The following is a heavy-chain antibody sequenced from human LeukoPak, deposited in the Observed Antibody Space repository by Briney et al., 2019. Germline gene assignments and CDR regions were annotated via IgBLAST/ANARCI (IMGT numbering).Heavy chain of an antibody. J-gene: IGHJ4*02. V-gene: IGHV3-15*01. CDR3: AKAEGYCSGTWCFRWFDW. CDR1: GFTFSNAW. D-gene: IGHD2-15*01. Sequence: GGSLRLSCAASGFTFSNAWMSWVRQAPGKGLEWVGHIKSKTDGGTTDYAAPVKARFTISRDDSKNTLHLQMSSLKTEDTAVYYCAKAEGYCSGTWCFRWFDWWGQGTLVTVSS. CDR2: IKSKTDGGTT.